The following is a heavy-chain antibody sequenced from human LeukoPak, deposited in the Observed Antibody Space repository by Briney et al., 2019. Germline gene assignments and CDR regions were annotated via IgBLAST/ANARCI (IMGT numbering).Heavy chain of an antibody. Sequence: PSETLSLTCIVSGGSIRSSSYYWGWIRQPPGKGLEWIGSIYNSGNTYYNPSLKSRVPISVDTSKNQFSLKLSSVTAADTAVYYCARERYYYDSTSEGNYWGQGTLVTVSS. CDR3: ARERYYYDSTSEGNY. CDR2: IYNSGNT. J-gene: IGHJ4*02. D-gene: IGHD3-22*01. V-gene: IGHV4-39*01. CDR1: GGSIRSSSYY.